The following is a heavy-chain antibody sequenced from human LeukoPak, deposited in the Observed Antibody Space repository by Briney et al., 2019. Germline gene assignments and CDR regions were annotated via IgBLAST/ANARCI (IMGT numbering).Heavy chain of an antibody. V-gene: IGHV1-2*02. J-gene: IGHJ4*02. CDR1: GYTFTGYY. CDR3: ARGYPYYYDSSGYYDY. CDR2: INPNSGGT. Sequence: ASVKVSCKASGYTFTGYYMHWVRQAPGQGLEWMGWINPNSGGTNYAQKFQGRVTMTRDTSISTAYMELSRLRSDDTAVYYCARGYPYYYDSSGYYDYWGQGTLITVSS. D-gene: IGHD3-22*01.